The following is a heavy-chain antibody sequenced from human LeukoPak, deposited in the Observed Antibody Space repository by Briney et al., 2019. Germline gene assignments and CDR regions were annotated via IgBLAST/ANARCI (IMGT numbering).Heavy chain of an antibody. CDR2: IYYSGST. V-gene: IGHV4-39*07. J-gene: IGHJ4*02. CDR1: GGSISSSSYY. CDR3: ARTYYDPLTGYYSGGGPFDS. Sequence: SETLSLTCTVSGGSISSSSYYWGWIRQPPGKGLEWIGSIYYSGSTYYNPSLKSRVTISVDTSKKQFSLKLSSVTAADTAVYHCARTYYDPLTGYYSGGGPFDSWGQGTLVTVSS. D-gene: IGHD3-9*01.